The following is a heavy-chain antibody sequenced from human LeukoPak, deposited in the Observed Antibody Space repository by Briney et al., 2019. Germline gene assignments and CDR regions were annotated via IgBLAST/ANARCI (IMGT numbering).Heavy chain of an antibody. J-gene: IGHJ4*02. CDR3: ARETDRYFDY. V-gene: IGHV1-2*02. D-gene: IGHD1-14*01. CDR2: INPSSGGT. Sequence: ASGKVSCKASGYSFTGHYMHWVRQAPGQGLEWMGWINPSSGGTKYAQKFQGRVTMTRDTSISTAYMELSRLGSDDTAVYYCARETDRYFDYWGQGTLVTVSS. CDR1: GYSFTGHY.